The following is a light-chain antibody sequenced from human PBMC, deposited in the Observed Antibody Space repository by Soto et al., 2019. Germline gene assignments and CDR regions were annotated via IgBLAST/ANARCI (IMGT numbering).Light chain of an antibody. Sequence: EIVMTQSPVTLSVSPGERATLSCRASQSVGSNLAWYQQKPGQAPRLLIYGASSSATGIPARFSASWCGTECTLTISGLQSEDFAVYSCQQYNNWRPLWTFCQETKVEIK. J-gene: IGKJ1*01. V-gene: IGKV3-15*01. CDR2: GAS. CDR1: QSVGSN. CDR3: QQYNNWRPLWT.